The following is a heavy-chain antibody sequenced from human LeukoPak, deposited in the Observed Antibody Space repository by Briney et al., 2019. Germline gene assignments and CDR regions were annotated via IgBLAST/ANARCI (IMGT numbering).Heavy chain of an antibody. CDR3: ARVPWGPRHYDILTGYYSVGSYYMDV. CDR2: IYYSGST. CDR1: GGSISSSSYY. Sequence: SETLSLTCTVSGGSISSSSYYWGWIRQPPGKGLEWIGSIYYSGSTYYNPSLKSRVTISVDTSKNQFSLKLSSVTAADTAVYYCARVPWGPRHYDILTGYYSVGSYYMDVWGKGTTVTISS. V-gene: IGHV4-39*01. D-gene: IGHD3-9*01. J-gene: IGHJ6*03.